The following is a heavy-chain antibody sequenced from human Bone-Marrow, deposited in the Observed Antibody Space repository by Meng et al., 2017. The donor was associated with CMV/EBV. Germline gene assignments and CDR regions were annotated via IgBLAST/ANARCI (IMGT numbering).Heavy chain of an antibody. D-gene: IGHD3-3*01. CDR1: GFTFSSYW. J-gene: IGHJ6*02. CDR2: IKQDGSEK. V-gene: IGHV3-7*01. Sequence: GESLKISCAASGFTFSSYWMSWVRQAPGKGLEWVANIKQDGSEKYYVDSVKGRFTISRDNAKNSLYLQMNSLRAEDTAVYYCARELSHYYFWSGYNPHGMDVWGQGTTVTVSS. CDR3: ARELSHYYFWSGYNPHGMDV.